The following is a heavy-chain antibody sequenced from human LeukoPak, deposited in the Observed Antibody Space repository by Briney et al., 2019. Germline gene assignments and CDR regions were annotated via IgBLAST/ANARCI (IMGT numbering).Heavy chain of an antibody. D-gene: IGHD6-13*01. CDR2: IKQDGTEK. CDR1: GFTFTTYW. CDR3: AREGAAAGNYYYYYMDV. Sequence: GESLRLSCAASGFTFTTYWMSWVRQAPGKGLEWVANIKQDGTEKYYVDSVKGRFTISRDNAKNSLYLQMNSLRAEDTAVYYCAREGAAAGNYYYYYMDVWGKGTTVTISS. J-gene: IGHJ6*03. V-gene: IGHV3-7*01.